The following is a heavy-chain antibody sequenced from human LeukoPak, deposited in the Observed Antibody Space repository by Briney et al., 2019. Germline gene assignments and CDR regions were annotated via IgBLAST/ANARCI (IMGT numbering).Heavy chain of an antibody. V-gene: IGHV4-4*07. D-gene: IGHD3-22*01. Sequence: PSETLSLTCTVSGGSISSYYWSWIRQPAGKGLEWIVRIYTSGSTNYNPSLKSRVTMSVDTSKNQFSLKLSSVTAADTAVYYCARVHSRDYYDSSGYYYDYWGQGTLVTVSS. J-gene: IGHJ4*02. CDR2: IYTSGST. CDR3: ARVHSRDYYDSSGYYYDY. CDR1: GGSISSYY.